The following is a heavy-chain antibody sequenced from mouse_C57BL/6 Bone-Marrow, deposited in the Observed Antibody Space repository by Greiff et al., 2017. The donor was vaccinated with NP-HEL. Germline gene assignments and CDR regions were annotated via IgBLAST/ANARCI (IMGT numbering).Heavy chain of an antibody. D-gene: IGHD1-1*01. CDR1: GYTFTDYY. CDR2: INPNNGGT. CDR3: ARPIYYYGSPDV. V-gene: IGHV1-26*01. Sequence: EVQLQQSGPELVKPGASVKISCKASGYTFTDYYMNWVKQSHGKSLEWIGDINPNNGGTSYNQKFKGKATLTVDQSSSTAYMELRSLTSEDSAVYYCARPIYYYGSPDVWGTGTTVTVSS. J-gene: IGHJ1*03.